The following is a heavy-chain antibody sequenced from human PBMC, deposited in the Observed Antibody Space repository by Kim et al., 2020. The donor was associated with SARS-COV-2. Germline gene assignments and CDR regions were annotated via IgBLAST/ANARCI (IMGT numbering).Heavy chain of an antibody. J-gene: IGHJ4*02. Sequence: SETLSLTCTVSGGSISSSSYYWGWIRQPPGKGLEWIGSIYYSGSTYYNPSLKSRVTISVDTSKNQFSLKLSSVTAADTAVYYCARRGQVEGYSSSWYYFDYWGQGTLVTVSS. CDR3: ARRGQVEGYSSSWYYFDY. CDR2: IYYSGST. CDR1: GGSISSSSYY. D-gene: IGHD6-13*01. V-gene: IGHV4-39*01.